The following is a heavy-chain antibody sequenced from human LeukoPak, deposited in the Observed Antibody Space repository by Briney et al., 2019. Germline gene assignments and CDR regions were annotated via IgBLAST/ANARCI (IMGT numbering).Heavy chain of an antibody. Sequence: SETLSLTCTVSGGSISSSSYYWGWIRQPPGKGLEWIGSIYYSGSTNYNPSLKSRVTISVDTSKNQFSLKLSSVTAADTAVYYCARMEYYYGSGRDAFDIWGQGTMVTVSS. V-gene: IGHV4-39*07. J-gene: IGHJ3*02. D-gene: IGHD3-10*01. CDR1: GGSISSSSYY. CDR2: IYYSGST. CDR3: ARMEYYYGSGRDAFDI.